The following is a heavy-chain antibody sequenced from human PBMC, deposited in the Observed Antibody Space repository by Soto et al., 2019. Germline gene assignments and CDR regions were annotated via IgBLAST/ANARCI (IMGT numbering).Heavy chain of an antibody. CDR1: GGSISSYY. V-gene: IGHV4-59*01. J-gene: IGHJ5*02. CDR3: GRDEPYCSSTSCYSNWFDP. D-gene: IGHD2-2*01. Sequence: PSETLSLTCTVSGGSISSYYWSWIRQPPGKGLEWIGYIYYSGSTNYNPSLKSRVTISVDTSKNQFSLKLSSVTAADTAVYYCGRDEPYCSSTSCYSNWFDPWGQGTLVTVSS. CDR2: IYYSGST.